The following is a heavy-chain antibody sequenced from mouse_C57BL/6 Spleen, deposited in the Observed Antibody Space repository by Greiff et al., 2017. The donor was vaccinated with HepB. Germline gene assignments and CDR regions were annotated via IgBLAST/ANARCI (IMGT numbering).Heavy chain of an antibody. D-gene: IGHD1-1*01. J-gene: IGHJ2*01. CDR1: GYTFTDYE. Sequence: VQLQQSGAELVRPGASVTLSCKASGYTFTDYEMHWVKQTPVHGLEWIGAIDPETGGNAYNQKFKGKAILTADKSSSTVNMELRSLTSEDSAVYYWTRCYYGSSYGFDYWGQGTTLTVSS. V-gene: IGHV1-15*01. CDR2: IDPETGGN. CDR3: TRCYYGSSYGFDY.